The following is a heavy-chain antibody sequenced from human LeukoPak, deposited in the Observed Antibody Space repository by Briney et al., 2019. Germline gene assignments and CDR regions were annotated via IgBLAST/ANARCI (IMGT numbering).Heavy chain of an antibody. CDR3: AGEPVYYYYMDV. Sequence: GGSLRLSCAASGFTFSNYGMNWVRQAPGKGLEWVSYISGGGTTIYYADSVKGRFTISRDSAKDSLDLQMNSLRAEDTAVYYRAGEPVYYYYMDVWGKGTTVTVSS. CDR2: ISGGGTTI. CDR1: GFTFSNYG. V-gene: IGHV3-48*01. J-gene: IGHJ6*03.